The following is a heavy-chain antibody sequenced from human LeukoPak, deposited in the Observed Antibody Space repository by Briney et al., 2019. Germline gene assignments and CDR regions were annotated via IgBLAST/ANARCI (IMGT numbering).Heavy chain of an antibody. J-gene: IGHJ6*03. CDR1: GFTFSSYS. Sequence: GGSLRLSCAASGFTFSSYSMNWVRQAPGKGVEWLSYISGRCSTIYYTDPVKGRFAISRENAKNSLYLQMNSLRAEDTAVYFCARESLGYCSGSTCYYFFMDFWGKGTTVTVSS. V-gene: IGHV3-48*04. D-gene: IGHD2-15*01. CDR2: ISGRCSTI. CDR3: ARESLGYCSGSTCYYFFMDF.